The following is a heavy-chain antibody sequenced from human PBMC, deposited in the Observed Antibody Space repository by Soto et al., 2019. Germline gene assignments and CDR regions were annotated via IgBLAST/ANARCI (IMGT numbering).Heavy chain of an antibody. J-gene: IGHJ5*02. V-gene: IGHV1-46*01. Sequence: GSAVKASSKAPSDTFTSSYIHWVRQAPGHELEWMGIINPNGGSTRFAQTFQGRITMTRDTSTSAVYMELRSLRSEDTAVYYCASSSVVVFGFVIEDSSWLAPWSQGSRVIV. D-gene: IGHD3-16*02. CDR3: ASSSVVVFGFVIEDSSWLAP. CDR1: SDTFTSSY. CDR2: INPNGGST.